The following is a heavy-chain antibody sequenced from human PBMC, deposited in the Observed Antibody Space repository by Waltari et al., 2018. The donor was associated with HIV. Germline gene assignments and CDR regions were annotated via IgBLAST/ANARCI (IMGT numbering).Heavy chain of an antibody. CDR3: ARVDRYTSSGLDY. J-gene: IGHJ4*02. CDR2: IYYSGST. CDR1: GGSISNYY. D-gene: IGHD6-13*01. V-gene: IGHV4-59*01. Sequence: QVQLQESGPGLVKPSETLSLICTVSGGSISNYYWTWIRQPPGKGLEWIGYIYYSGSTNSNPSLKSRVTISVATSKNQFSLKVRSVTAADTARYYCARVDRYTSSGLDYWGQGTLVNVSS.